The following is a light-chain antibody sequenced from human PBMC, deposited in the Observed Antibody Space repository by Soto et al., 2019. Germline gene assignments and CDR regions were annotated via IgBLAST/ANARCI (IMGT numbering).Light chain of an antibody. J-gene: IGKJ1*01. CDR1: QSVSNSY. Sequence: EIVLTQSPGTLSLSPGERATLSCRASQSVSNSYLAWYQQKPGQAPRLLIYGASSRATGIPDRFSGSGSGTDFTLTISRLEPEDFAVYYCQQYGSSPWTVGQGTKVEIK. CDR3: QQYGSSPWT. CDR2: GAS. V-gene: IGKV3-20*01.